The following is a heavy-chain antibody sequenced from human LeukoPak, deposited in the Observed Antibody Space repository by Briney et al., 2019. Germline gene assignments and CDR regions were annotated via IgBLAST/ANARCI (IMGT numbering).Heavy chain of an antibody. D-gene: IGHD3-9*01. CDR1: GGSISSYY. Sequence: SETLSLTCTVSGGSISSYYWSWIRQPAGKGLEWIGRIYTSGSTNYNPSLKSRVTMSVDTSKNQFSLKLSSVTAADTAVYYCARDINFDWLPWDGNWFDPWGQGTLVTVSS. J-gene: IGHJ5*02. V-gene: IGHV4-4*07. CDR2: IYTSGST. CDR3: ARDINFDWLPWDGNWFDP.